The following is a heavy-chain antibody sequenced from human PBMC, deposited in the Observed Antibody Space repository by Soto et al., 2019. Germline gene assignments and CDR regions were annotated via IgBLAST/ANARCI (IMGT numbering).Heavy chain of an antibody. CDR1: AGSITDYS. J-gene: IGHJ5*02. V-gene: IGHV4-4*07. D-gene: IGHD2-21*02. Sequence: SESLSLTCTVSAGSITDYSWVWIRQPAGKGLEWIGRIFSSGSTNYNPSLKGRITMSLDTSKNQFSLKLNSATATDTAVYFCARDQGVVVTADKWFDGWGQGMPVTVSS. CDR3: ARDQGVVVTADKWFDG. CDR2: IFSSGST.